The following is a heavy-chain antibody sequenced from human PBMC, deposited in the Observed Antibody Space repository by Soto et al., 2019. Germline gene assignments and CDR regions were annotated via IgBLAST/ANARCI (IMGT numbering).Heavy chain of an antibody. CDR1: GYTLTELS. V-gene: IGHV1-24*01. Sequence: ASVKVSCKVSGYTLTELSMHWVRQAPGKGLEWMGGFDPEDGETIYAQKFQGRVTMTEDTSTDTAYMELSSLRSEDTAVYYCATSGGSYHNFDYWGQGTLVTVSS. J-gene: IGHJ4*02. CDR2: FDPEDGET. D-gene: IGHD1-26*01. CDR3: ATSGGSYHNFDY.